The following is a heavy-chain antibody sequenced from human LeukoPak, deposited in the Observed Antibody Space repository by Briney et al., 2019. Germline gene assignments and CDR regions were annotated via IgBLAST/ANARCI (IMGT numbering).Heavy chain of an antibody. Sequence: SETLSLTCTVSGGSISSYYWNWIRQPPGKGLEWIGYIYDSGSTNYNPSLKSRVTISVDTPKNQFSLKLSSVTAADTAVYYCATSLSNYYNYYMDVWGKGTTVTVSS. CDR2: IYDSGST. V-gene: IGHV4-59*01. CDR3: ATSLSNYYNYYMDV. J-gene: IGHJ6*03. CDR1: GGSISSYY. D-gene: IGHD2/OR15-2a*01.